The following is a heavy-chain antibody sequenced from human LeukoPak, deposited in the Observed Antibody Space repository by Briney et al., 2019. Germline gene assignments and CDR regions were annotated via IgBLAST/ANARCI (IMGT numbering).Heavy chain of an antibody. V-gene: IGHV1-3*01. CDR2: INAGNGNT. CDR1: GYTLTELS. Sequence: ASVKVSCKVSGYTLTELSMHWVRQAPGQRLEWMGWINAGNGNTKYSQKFQGRVTITRDTSASTAYMELSSLRSEDTAVYYCARGPLWFGEFLDYWGQGTLVTVSS. D-gene: IGHD3-10*01. J-gene: IGHJ4*02. CDR3: ARGPLWFGEFLDY.